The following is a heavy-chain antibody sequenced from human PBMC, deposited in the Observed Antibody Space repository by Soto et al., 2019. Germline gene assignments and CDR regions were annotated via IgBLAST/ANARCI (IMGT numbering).Heavy chain of an antibody. V-gene: IGHV3-73*01. CDR3: TRRAVAGTGGNDY. Sequence: QPGGSLRLSCAASGFTFSGSAMHWVRQASGKGLEWVGRIRSKANSYATAYAASVKGRLTISRDDSKNTAYLQMNSLKTEDTAVYYCTRRAVAGTGGNDYWGQGTLVTVSS. D-gene: IGHD6-19*01. J-gene: IGHJ4*02. CDR2: IRSKANSYAT. CDR1: GFTFSGSA.